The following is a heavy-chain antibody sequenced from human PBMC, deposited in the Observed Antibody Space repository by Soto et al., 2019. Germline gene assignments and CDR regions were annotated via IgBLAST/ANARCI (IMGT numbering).Heavy chain of an antibody. CDR3: AREPYSDFWSGYDDYYYYGMDV. Sequence: GGSLRLSCAASGFTFSSYAMHWVRQAPGKGLEWVAVISYDGSNKYYADSVKGRFTISRDNSKNTLYLQMNSLRAEDPAVYYCAREPYSDFWSGYDDYYYYGMDVWGQGTTVTVSS. CDR1: GFTFSSYA. D-gene: IGHD3-3*01. J-gene: IGHJ6*02. V-gene: IGHV3-30-3*01. CDR2: ISYDGSNK.